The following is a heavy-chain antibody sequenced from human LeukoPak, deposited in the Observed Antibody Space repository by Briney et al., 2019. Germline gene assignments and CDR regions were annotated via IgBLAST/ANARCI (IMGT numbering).Heavy chain of an antibody. CDR1: GGSISSYY. V-gene: IGHV4-59*01. CDR3: ARHMVRGVHAFDI. D-gene: IGHD3-10*01. Sequence: SETLSLTCTVSGGSISSYYWSWIRPPPGKGLEWIGYIYYSGSTNYNPSLKSRVTISVDTSKNQFSLKLSSVTAADTAVYYCARHMVRGVHAFDIWGQGTMVTVSS. J-gene: IGHJ3*02. CDR2: IYYSGST.